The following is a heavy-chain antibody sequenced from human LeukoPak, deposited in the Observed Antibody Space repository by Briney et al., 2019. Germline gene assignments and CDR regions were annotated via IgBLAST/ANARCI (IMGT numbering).Heavy chain of an antibody. D-gene: IGHD3-9*01. J-gene: IGHJ5*02. CDR2: INPSGGST. Sequence: ASVKVSCKASGYTFTSYYMHWVRQAPGQGLEWMGIINPSGGSTSYAQKFQGRVTMTRDTSTSTVYMELSSLRAEDTAVYYCARENYDILTGYNWFDPWGQGTLVTVSS. CDR1: GYTFTSYY. CDR3: ARENYDILTGYNWFDP. V-gene: IGHV1-46*01.